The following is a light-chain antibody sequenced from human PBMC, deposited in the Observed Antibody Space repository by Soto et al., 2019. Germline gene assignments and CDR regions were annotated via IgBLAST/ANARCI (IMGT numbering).Light chain of an antibody. Sequence: DIQMTQSPSSLLASVGDRVTITCQASQSIYSYLNWFQRKPGRAPKLLIYDAAHLETGVPSRFSGSGSGTHFTLTISSLHPEDFGTYYCQQYDNLPYTFGQGTNLEI. CDR1: QSIYSY. V-gene: IGKV1-33*01. CDR2: DAA. CDR3: QQYDNLPYT. J-gene: IGKJ2*01.